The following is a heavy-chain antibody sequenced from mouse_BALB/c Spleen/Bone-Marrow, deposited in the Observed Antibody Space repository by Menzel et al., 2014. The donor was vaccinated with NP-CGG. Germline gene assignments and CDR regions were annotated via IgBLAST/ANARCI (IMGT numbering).Heavy chain of an antibody. CDR2: IWSDGST. CDR3: ATSLLRPAMDY. CDR1: GFSLTTYV. Sequence: AKLVESGPGLVAPSQSLYITCTVSGFSLTTYVLHWVRQPPGKALEWLVVIWSDGSTTYNSALKSRLSISKDNSRSQVFLKMSSLQTDDTAMYYCATSLLRPAMDYWRQGTSVTVSS. J-gene: IGHJ4*01. V-gene: IGHV2-6*02. D-gene: IGHD1-2*01.